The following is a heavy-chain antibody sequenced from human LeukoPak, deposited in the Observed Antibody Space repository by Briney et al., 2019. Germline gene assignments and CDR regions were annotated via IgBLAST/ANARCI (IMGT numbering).Heavy chain of an antibody. CDR3: ARGRYCTTTSCTYWYFDL. D-gene: IGHD2-2*01. CDR1: GGSISSYY. J-gene: IGHJ2*01. Sequence: SETLSLSCTVSGGSISSYYWSWIRQPAGEGLEWIGRVYSSGTTNYNPSLQSRVTMSVDSSKNEFSLKLNSVTAADTAVYYCARGRYCTTTSCTYWYFDLWGRRTLVTVSS. CDR2: VYSSGTT. V-gene: IGHV4-4*07.